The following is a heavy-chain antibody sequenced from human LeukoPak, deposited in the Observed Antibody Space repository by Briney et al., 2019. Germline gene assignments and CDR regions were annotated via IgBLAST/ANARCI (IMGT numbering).Heavy chain of an antibody. CDR3: ARVQSSHRDRPISGSYSLWFDP. D-gene: IGHD1-26*01. Sequence: PSETLSLTCTVSGGSINSYYWSWIRQPPGKGLEWIGYIYYSGSTNYNPSLKSRVTISVDTSKNQFSLKLSSVTAADTAVYYCARVQSSHRDRPISGSYSLWFDPWGQGTLVTVSS. CDR2: IYYSGST. CDR1: GGSINSYY. V-gene: IGHV4-59*01. J-gene: IGHJ5*02.